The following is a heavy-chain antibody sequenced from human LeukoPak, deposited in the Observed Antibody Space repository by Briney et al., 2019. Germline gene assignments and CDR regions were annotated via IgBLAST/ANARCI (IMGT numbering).Heavy chain of an antibody. CDR1: GFTFGNYW. D-gene: IGHD3-16*01. Sequence: PGGSLRLSCAASGFTFGNYWMNWVRQRPGKGPEWLGNIKQDGSHTYYVGSLKGRFTVSRDNTKNSLYLQINSLTAEDTAVYYCARDETGDSYAIHWGPGTLVTVSS. CDR3: ARDETGDSYAIH. J-gene: IGHJ4*02. V-gene: IGHV3-7*01. CDR2: IKQDGSHT.